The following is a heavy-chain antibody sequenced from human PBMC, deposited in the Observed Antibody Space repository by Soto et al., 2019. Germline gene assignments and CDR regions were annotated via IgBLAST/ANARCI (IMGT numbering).Heavy chain of an antibody. Sequence: EVQLVESGGGLVQPGGSLRLSCAASGFTFSSYWMSWVRQAPGKGLEWVANIKQDGSEKYYVDSVKGRFTISRDNAKNSLYLQMNSLRAEDTAVYYCARDCSSTSCYTTLWLSNWGQGTLVTVSS. J-gene: IGHJ4*02. CDR1: GFTFSSYW. D-gene: IGHD2-2*02. V-gene: IGHV3-7*03. CDR2: IKQDGSEK. CDR3: ARDCSSTSCYTTLWLSN.